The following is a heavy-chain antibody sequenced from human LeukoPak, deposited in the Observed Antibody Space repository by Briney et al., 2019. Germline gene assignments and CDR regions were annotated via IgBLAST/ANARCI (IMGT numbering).Heavy chain of an antibody. CDR2: MWYDGSNK. Sequence: GGSLRLSCAASGFTFSSYGMHWVRQAPGKGLEWVAVMWYDGSNKYYADSVKGRFTISRDNSKNTLYLQMNSLRAEDTAVYYCARDNYYGSGSFDYWGQGTLVTVSS. CDR3: ARDNYYGSGSFDY. CDR1: GFTFSSYG. D-gene: IGHD3-10*01. V-gene: IGHV3-33*01. J-gene: IGHJ4*02.